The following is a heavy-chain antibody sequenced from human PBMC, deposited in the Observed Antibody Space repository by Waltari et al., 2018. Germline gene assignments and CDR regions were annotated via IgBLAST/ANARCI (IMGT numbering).Heavy chain of an antibody. D-gene: IGHD2-15*01. V-gene: IGHV3-66*01. J-gene: IGHJ4*02. CDR2: SCTGGRT. Sequence: EVQLVESGGNLVQPGRSLRLSCAASGFTVSNNYMNWVRQATGKGLELVEMSCTGGRTYYAVSVKGRFTTSRDNSKNTLYLQRNSRRAEDTAVYYRARVPCSGDTCYYHHFDYWGQGTLVTVSS. CDR3: ARVPCSGDTCYYHHFDY. CDR1: GFTVSNNY.